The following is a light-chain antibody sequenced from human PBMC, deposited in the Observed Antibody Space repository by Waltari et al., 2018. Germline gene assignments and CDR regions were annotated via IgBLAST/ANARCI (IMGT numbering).Light chain of an antibody. CDR1: TSNIGRNY. V-gene: IGLV1-47*01. Sequence: QSVLTQPPSASGTPGQRVTISCSGSTSNIGRNYVYWYQQFPGTAPKLLVYRNNERPSGVPDRISGSKSGTAASLAISGRRSEDEADYYCATWDGSLTAWVFGGGTKVTVL. CDR3: ATWDGSLTAWV. CDR2: RNN. J-gene: IGLJ3*02.